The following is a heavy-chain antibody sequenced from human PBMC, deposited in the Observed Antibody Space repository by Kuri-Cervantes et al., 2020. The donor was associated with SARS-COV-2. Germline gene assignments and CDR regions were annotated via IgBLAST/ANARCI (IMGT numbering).Heavy chain of an antibody. D-gene: IGHD1-14*01. V-gene: IGHV3-23*01. CDR2: ISGSGGST. J-gene: IGHJ4*02. CDR3: VDARNSLMRGY. CDR1: GFTFSSYA. Sequence: GGSLRLSCAASGFTFSSYAMSWVRQAPGKGLEWVSAISGSGGSTYYADSVKGRFTISRDNSKNTLYLQMSSLRAEDTAVYCCVDARNSLMRGYWGQGTLVTVSS.